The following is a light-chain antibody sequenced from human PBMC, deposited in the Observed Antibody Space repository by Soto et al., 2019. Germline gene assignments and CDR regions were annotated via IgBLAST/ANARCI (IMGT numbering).Light chain of an antibody. Sequence: DIQMTQSPPSLSASVGDRVTITCQASHDIVNSLNWYQAKPGQAPKLVIYDAYNLETGVPSTFSGSGYGTLFTFTISGLRPEDIATYYCQKSDHLPLFGPGTKVDIK. V-gene: IGKV1-33*01. CDR1: HDIVNS. J-gene: IGKJ3*01. CDR2: DAY. CDR3: QKSDHLPL.